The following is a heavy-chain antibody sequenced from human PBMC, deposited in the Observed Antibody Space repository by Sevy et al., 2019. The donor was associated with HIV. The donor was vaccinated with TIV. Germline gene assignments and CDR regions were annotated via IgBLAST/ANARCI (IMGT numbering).Heavy chain of an antibody. Sequence: GSLRLSCAASGFTFSTYSMNWVRQAPGKGLEWVSYITGRSSSIYYADSVRGRFTISRDNPKNLLFLQMKSLRAEDTAVYYCARERDGYNYGLDYWGQGTLVTVSS. CDR1: GFTFSTYS. CDR3: ARERDGYNYGLDY. V-gene: IGHV3-48*01. D-gene: IGHD5-12*01. CDR2: ITGRSSSI. J-gene: IGHJ4*02.